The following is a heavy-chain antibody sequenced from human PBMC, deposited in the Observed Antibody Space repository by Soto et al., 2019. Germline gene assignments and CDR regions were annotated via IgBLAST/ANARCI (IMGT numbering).Heavy chain of an antibody. D-gene: IGHD3-16*01. J-gene: IGHJ6*02. V-gene: IGHV4-39*01. CDR3: ARHKGGYYSGVDV. CDR2: IYYSGTT. CDR1: GGSISSNSYY. Sequence: NPSETLSLTCTVSGGSISSNSYYWAWVRQPPGKGLEWIGNIYYSGTTYYNPSLKSRVTISVDTSKNQFSLKLSSVTAADTAVYYCARHKGGYYSGVDVWGQGTTVTVSS.